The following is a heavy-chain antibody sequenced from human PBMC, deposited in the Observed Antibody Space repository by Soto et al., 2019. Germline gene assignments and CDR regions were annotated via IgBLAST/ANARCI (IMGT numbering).Heavy chain of an antibody. V-gene: IGHV3-64*01. Sequence: EVQLVESGGGLVQPGGSLRLCCAASGFTFSSYAMHWVRQAPGKGLEYVSAISSNGGSTYYANSVKGRFTISRDNSKNTLYLQMGSLRAEDMAVYYCARGRNDFWSGYPFDYWGQGTLVTVSS. J-gene: IGHJ4*02. CDR3: ARGRNDFWSGYPFDY. CDR2: ISSNGGST. D-gene: IGHD3-3*01. CDR1: GFTFSSYA.